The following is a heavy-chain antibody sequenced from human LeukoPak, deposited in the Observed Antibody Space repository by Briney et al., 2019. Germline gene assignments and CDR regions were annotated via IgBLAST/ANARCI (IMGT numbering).Heavy chain of an antibody. CDR2: IKSRTYGGTP. V-gene: IGHV3-49*01. Sequence: GGSLRLSCTTSGFSFGDYTLSWFRQAPGKGLEWVGFIKSRTYGGTPEYAASVKGRFTISRDGSTSIAYLQMNSLKTEDTGVHYCSRGAAAVITGWFDPWGQGTLVTVSS. J-gene: IGHJ5*02. CDR3: SRGAAAVITGWFDP. CDR1: GFSFGDYT. D-gene: IGHD6-13*01.